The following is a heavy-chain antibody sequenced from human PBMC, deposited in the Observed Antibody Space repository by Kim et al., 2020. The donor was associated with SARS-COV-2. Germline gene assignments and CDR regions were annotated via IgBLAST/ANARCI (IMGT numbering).Heavy chain of an antibody. V-gene: IGHV4-39*02. D-gene: IGHD6-13*01. J-gene: IGHJ4*02. CDR3: ARAASSWYRFDY. Sequence: SYNPSLKSRVTLFVDTSKNHFSLKLSSVTAADAAVYYCARAASSWYRFDYWGQGVLVTVSS.